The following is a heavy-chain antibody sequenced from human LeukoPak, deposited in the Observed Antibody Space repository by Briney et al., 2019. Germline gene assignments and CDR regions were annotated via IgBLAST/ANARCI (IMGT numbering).Heavy chain of an antibody. CDR1: AGSISSGDYY. V-gene: IGHV4-61*02. CDR2: IYSPGTN. D-gene: IGHD3-22*01. J-gene: IGHJ3*02. CDR3: ARGIGTSYDSSRDAFDM. Sequence: SQTLSLTCTVSAGSISSGDYYWGWIRQPAGKGLEWIGRIYSPGTNYNYNPSLKSRVTISIDTSKNQFSLKLTSVTAADTAVYYCARGIGTSYDSSRDAFDMWGQGTMVTVSS.